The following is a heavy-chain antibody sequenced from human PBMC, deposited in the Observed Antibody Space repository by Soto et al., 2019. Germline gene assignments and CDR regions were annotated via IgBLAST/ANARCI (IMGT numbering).Heavy chain of an antibody. Sequence: ASVKVSCKASGYTFTSSGISWVRQAPGQGLEWMGWISTDNGNTNYAQHLQGRVSMTTDTSTSTAYMELRSLRSDDTAVYYCARSIVVVTALDYWGQGTLVTVSS. D-gene: IGHD2-21*02. J-gene: IGHJ4*02. V-gene: IGHV1-18*01. CDR3: ARSIVVVTALDY. CDR2: ISTDNGNT. CDR1: GYTFTSSG.